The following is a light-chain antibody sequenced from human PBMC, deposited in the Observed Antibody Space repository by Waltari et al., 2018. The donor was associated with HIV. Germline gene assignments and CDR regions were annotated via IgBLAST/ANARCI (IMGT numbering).Light chain of an antibody. CDR1: STDITTYVY. CDR3: SSYTTDNTVV. V-gene: IGLV2-14*03. Sequence: QSALTQPASVSGPRGQSITIPCSGSSTDITTYVYVSWYKNQPNKAPNLFIFYVTDRPSGVSRLFFGSISGNTASLTISGLQPDDEADYYCSSYTTDNTVVFGGGTRLTVL. J-gene: IGLJ2*01. CDR2: YVT.